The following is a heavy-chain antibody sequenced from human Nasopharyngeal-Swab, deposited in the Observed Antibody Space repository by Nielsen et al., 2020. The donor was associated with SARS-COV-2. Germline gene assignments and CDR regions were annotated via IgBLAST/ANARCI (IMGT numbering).Heavy chain of an antibody. CDR2: IYYTGNT. CDR3: ARDRESSGYYQTFDY. D-gene: IGHD3-22*01. J-gene: IGHJ4*02. V-gene: IGHV4-39*07. CDR1: GGSIRSSSYY. Sequence: SETLSLTCTVPGGSIRSSSYYWGWIRQPPGKGLEWIGSIYYTGNTYYNPSLKSRLTMLIDTSNNQFSLKLNSVTAADTAVYYCARDRESSGYYQTFDYWGQGTLVTVSS.